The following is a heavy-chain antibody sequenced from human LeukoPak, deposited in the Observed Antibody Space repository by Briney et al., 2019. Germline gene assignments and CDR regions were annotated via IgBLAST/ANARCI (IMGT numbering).Heavy chain of an antibody. Sequence: VASVKVSCKASGYTFTSYDINWVRQATGQGLEWMGWMNPNSGNTGYAQKFQGRVSMTRSTSISTAYMELSSLRSEDTAVYYCARKSYYYDSSGYYFDYGMDVWGQGTTVTVSS. J-gene: IGHJ6*02. D-gene: IGHD3-22*01. CDR2: MNPNSGNT. CDR1: GYTFTSYD. CDR3: ARKSYYYDSSGYYFDYGMDV. V-gene: IGHV1-8*01.